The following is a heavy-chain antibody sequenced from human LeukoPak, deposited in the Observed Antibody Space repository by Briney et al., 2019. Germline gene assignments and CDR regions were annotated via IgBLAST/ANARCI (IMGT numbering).Heavy chain of an antibody. J-gene: IGHJ4*02. CDR2: MSYSGRT. CDR1: GGSVSSYY. CDR3: ARDRYYYDSSGYLFDY. Sequence: SETLSLTCTVSGGSVSSYYWSWIRQTPEKGLEWIGYMSYSGRTDYNPSLKSRVTMSVDTSKNQFSLKLSSVTAADTAVYYCARDRYYYDSSGYLFDYWGQGTLVTVSS. V-gene: IGHV4-59*02. D-gene: IGHD3-22*01.